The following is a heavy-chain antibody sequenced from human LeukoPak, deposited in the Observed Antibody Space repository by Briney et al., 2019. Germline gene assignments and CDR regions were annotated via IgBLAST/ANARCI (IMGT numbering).Heavy chain of an antibody. J-gene: IGHJ6*04. V-gene: IGHV3-11*06. CDR2: ISSRSSYT. CDR1: GFTFRDYY. D-gene: IGHD3-10*01. Sequence: GGSLRLSCAASGFTFRDYYMSWIRQAPGKGLEWVSYISSRSSYTNYADSVKGRFTISRDNAPNSLYLQMNSLRAEDTAVYYCARDTGSGSYYYYGMDVWGKGTTVTVSS. CDR3: ARDTGSGSYYYYGMDV.